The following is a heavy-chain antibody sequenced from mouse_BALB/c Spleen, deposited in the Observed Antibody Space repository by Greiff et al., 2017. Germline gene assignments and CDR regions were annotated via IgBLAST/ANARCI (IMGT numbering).Heavy chain of an antibody. CDR3: ARDYGYDEGFAY. CDR1: GYTFTSYW. Sequence: VQLQQSGAELARPGASVKLSCKASGYTFTSYWMQWVKQRPGQGLEWIGAIYPGDGDTRYTQKFKGKATLTADKSSSTAYMQLSSLASEDSAVYYCARDYGYDEGFAYWGQGTLVTVSA. D-gene: IGHD2-2*01. J-gene: IGHJ3*01. V-gene: IGHV1-87*01. CDR2: IYPGDGDT.